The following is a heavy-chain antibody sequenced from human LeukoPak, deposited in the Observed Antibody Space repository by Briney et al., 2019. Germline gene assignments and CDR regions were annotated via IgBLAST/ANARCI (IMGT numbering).Heavy chain of an antibody. V-gene: IGHV4-59*01. CDR1: GGSIRNYY. CDR3: AGRSARYFDS. Sequence: SETLSLTCTVSGGSIRNYYLNWIRQPPGKGLEWIGYVYYSGSTNYAPSLQSRVAISVDRSKNQFSLKLTSVSAADTAVYYCAGRSARYFDSWGQGTPVTVSS. CDR2: VYYSGST. J-gene: IGHJ4*02. D-gene: IGHD1-26*01.